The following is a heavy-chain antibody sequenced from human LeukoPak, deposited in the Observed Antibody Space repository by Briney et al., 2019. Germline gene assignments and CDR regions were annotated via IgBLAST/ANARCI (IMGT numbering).Heavy chain of an antibody. D-gene: IGHD5-24*01. Sequence: GRSLRLSCAASGLTFSRNAMHWVRHAPGKGLEWVAVITYDGSSKFYADSVKGRFTISRDNSNNTLYLQMNTLRDEDTAVYYCAKADLSVEYYYGMDVWGQGTTVTVSS. CDR2: ITYDGSSK. CDR3: AKADLSVEYYYGMDV. CDR1: GLTFSRNA. J-gene: IGHJ6*01. V-gene: IGHV3-30*18.